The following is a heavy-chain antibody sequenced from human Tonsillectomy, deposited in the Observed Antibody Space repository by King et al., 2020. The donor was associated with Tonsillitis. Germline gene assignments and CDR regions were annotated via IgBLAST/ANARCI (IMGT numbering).Heavy chain of an antibody. J-gene: IGHJ4*02. D-gene: IGHD6-13*01. Sequence: VQLVESGGGVVQPGRSLRLSCAASGFTFRSYAMHWVRQAPGKGLDWGAVVSNDGCTKFYADSVKGRFTISRDNSKNTLHLQMNSLSAEDTAVYYCAKDSGTAAAGSFDSWGRGTLVAVSS. V-gene: IGHV3-30*18. CDR3: AKDSGTAAAGSFDS. CDR2: VSNDGCTK. CDR1: GFTFRSYA.